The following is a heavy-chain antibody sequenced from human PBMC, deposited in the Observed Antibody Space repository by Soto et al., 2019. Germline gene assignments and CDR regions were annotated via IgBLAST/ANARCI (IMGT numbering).Heavy chain of an antibody. CDR1: GFTVSSNY. Sequence: VQLVESGGGLIQPGGSLRLSCAASGFTVSSNYMSWVRQAPGKGLEWVSVIYSGGSTYYADSVKGRFTISRDNSKNTLYLQMNSLRAEDTAVYYCARVGHDRDSYGLDYFDYWGQGTLVTVSS. V-gene: IGHV3-53*01. CDR2: IYSGGST. J-gene: IGHJ4*02. D-gene: IGHD5-18*01. CDR3: ARVGHDRDSYGLDYFDY.